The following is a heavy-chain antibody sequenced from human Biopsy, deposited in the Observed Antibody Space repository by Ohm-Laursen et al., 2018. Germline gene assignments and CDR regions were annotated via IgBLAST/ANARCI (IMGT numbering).Heavy chain of an antibody. Sequence: SLRLSCAAAGFSVSSYDMNWVRQAPTNGLGWFSSISETSSHIYDADSVRGRFTVARDIAKNSLYLQLNSLRVEDTAVYYCARDSSRRAREGGMDAWGQGTTVTVSS. CDR3: ARDSSRRAREGGMDA. CDR1: GFSVSSYD. J-gene: IGHJ6*02. V-gene: IGHV3-21*01. CDR2: ISETSSHI. D-gene: IGHD6-6*01.